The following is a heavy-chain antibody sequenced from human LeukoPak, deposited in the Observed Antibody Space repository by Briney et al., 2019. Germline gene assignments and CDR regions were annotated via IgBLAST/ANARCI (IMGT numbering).Heavy chain of an antibody. V-gene: IGHV3-30*02. CDR3: AKERRYYDCSGSLDY. D-gene: IGHD3-22*01. Sequence: GGSLRLSCAASGFTFSSYGMNWVRQAPGKGLEWVAFIRDDGSNKYYADSVKGRFTISRDNSKNTLYLQMNSLRAEDTAVYYCAKERRYYDCSGSLDYWGQGTLVTVSS. CDR2: IRDDGSNK. CDR1: GFTFSSYG. J-gene: IGHJ4*01.